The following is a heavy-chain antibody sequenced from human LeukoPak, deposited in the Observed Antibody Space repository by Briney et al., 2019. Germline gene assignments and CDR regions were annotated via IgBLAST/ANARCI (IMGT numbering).Heavy chain of an antibody. D-gene: IGHD7-27*01. V-gene: IGHV6-1*01. CDR3: VSDADWGIDALDI. J-gene: IGHJ3*02. CDR1: GDSVSFNSDV. Sequence: SQNLSLNCAISGDSVSFNSDVWHWIRQSPSRGLEWLGRAYYRSKWLFDYAVAMKSRLTITPDAPKKQFSLQVISVTPYNTAVYFCVSDADWGIDALDIWGPGRIVTVSS. CDR2: AYYRSKWLF.